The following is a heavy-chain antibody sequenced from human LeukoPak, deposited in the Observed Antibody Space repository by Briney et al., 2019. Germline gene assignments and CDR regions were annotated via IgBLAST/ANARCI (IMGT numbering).Heavy chain of an antibody. CDR3: ARGIGGCFDWLLPRPHPCYFDF. V-gene: IGHV1-8*03. CDR2: MNPNSGSR. J-gene: IGHJ4*02. Sequence: GASVKVSCKASGYTFTSYDMNWVRQATGQGLEWMGRMNPNSGSRGDAQKLQGRVTITRNTAVRTDYMELSSVRSEDTAVYYCARGIGGCFDWLLPRPHPCYFDFWGKGTLVTVS. CDR1: GYTFTSYD. D-gene: IGHD3-9*01.